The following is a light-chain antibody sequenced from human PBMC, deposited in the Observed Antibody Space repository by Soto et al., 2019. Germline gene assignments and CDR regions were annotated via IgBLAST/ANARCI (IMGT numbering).Light chain of an antibody. J-gene: IGKJ1*01. V-gene: IGKV1-5*01. CDR3: QQYNSYSPT. CDR1: QSISRC. CDR2: DAS. Sequence: DIQMTQSRSTLSASVGERVTITCRASQSISRCVAWYQQKSGKAPNLLIYDASTWESGVPSRFSGSGSETEFTLTISGLQPGDSATDYCQQYNSYSPTFGQGTKVDIK.